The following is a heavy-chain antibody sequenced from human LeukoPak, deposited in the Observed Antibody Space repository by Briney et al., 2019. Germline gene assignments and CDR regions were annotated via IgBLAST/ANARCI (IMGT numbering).Heavy chain of an antibody. CDR3: ARVLGYCSSTSCYPKGGYGMDV. CDR1: GFTFSSYS. J-gene: IGHJ6*02. D-gene: IGHD2-2*01. CDR2: ISSSSSYI. V-gene: IGHV3-21*01. Sequence: GSLRLSCAASGFTFSSYSMNWVRQAPGKGLEWVSSISSSSSYIYYADSVKGRFTISRDNAKNPLYLQMNSLRAEDTAVYYCARVLGYCSSTSCYPKGGYGMDVWGQGTTVTVSS.